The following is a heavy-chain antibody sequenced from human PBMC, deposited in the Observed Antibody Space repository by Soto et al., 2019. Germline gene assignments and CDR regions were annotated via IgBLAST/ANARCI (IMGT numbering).Heavy chain of an antibody. D-gene: IGHD3-9*01. Sequence: QVQLVESGGGLVKPGGSLRLSCAASGFTISDYYMTWILQAPGKRLEWVSDISISGTTIHYADYVRGRFTISRDNAKNSLWLQMNTLRAEDTAVYYCASFRGDGYYNFWGQGTLVTVAS. V-gene: IGHV3-11*01. CDR3: ASFRGDGYYNF. CDR2: ISISGTTI. CDR1: GFTISDYY. J-gene: IGHJ4*02.